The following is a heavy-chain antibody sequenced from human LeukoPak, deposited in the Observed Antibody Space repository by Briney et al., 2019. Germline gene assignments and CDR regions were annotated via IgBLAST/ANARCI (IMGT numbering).Heavy chain of an antibody. D-gene: IGHD5-24*01. V-gene: IGHV4-59*01. Sequence: SETLSLTCTVSGGSIGSYYWSWIRQPPGKGLEWIGYIYNSGSTNYSPSLKSRVSISVDTPKNQFSLRLSSVTAADTAVYYCARPSRDGYRYTFDYWGQGILVTVSS. J-gene: IGHJ4*02. CDR1: GGSIGSYY. CDR3: ARPSRDGYRYTFDY. CDR2: IYNSGST.